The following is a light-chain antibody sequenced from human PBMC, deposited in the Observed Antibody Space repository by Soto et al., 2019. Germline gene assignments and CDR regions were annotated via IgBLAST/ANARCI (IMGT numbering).Light chain of an antibody. J-gene: IGLJ1*01. CDR1: SSNIGSNY. Sequence: QSVLTQPPSASGTPGQRVTISCSGSSSNIGSNYVYWYQQLPGTAPKLLIYRNNQRPSGVPDRFSGSKSGTSASLAISGLRSDDDADYYCAAWDDILSGYVFGTGTKVTVL. CDR2: RNN. CDR3: AAWDDILSGYV. V-gene: IGLV1-47*01.